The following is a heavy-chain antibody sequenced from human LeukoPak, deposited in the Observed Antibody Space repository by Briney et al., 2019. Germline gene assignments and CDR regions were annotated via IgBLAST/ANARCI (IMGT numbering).Heavy chain of an antibody. CDR1: GFTFDDYG. CDR3: AREHYGSGSYHSGYYFDY. V-gene: IGHV3-20*04. D-gene: IGHD3-10*01. J-gene: IGHJ4*02. CDR2: INWNGGST. Sequence: PGGSLRLSCAASGFTFDDYGMSWVRQAPGKGLEWVSGINWNGGSTGYADSVKGRFTISRDNAKNSLYLQMNSLRAEDTALYYCAREHYGSGSYHSGYYFDYWGQGTLVTVSS.